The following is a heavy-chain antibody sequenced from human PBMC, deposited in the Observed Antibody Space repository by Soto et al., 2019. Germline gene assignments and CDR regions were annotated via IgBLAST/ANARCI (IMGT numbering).Heavy chain of an antibody. CDR2: ISGSGGST. CDR3: AKDPHNYGGNSAFFNV. Sequence: GGSLRLSCAASGFTFSSYAMSWVRQAPGKGLEWFSAISGSGGSTYYADSVKGRFTISRDNSKNTLYLQMNSLRAEDTAVYYCAKDPHNYGGNSAFFNVWGQGTTVTVSS. V-gene: IGHV3-23*01. D-gene: IGHD4-17*01. CDR1: GFTFSSYA. J-gene: IGHJ6*02.